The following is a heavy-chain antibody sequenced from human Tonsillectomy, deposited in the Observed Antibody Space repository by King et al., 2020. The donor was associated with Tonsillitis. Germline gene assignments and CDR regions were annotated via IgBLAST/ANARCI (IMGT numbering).Heavy chain of an antibody. CDR1: GFTLGNYA. J-gene: IGHJ3*02. V-gene: IGHV3-23*04. Sequence: VQLVESGGGLVQPGGSLRLSCAASGFTLGNYAMNWVRQAPGKGLEWVSFISGGGGSTYYADSVKGRSTTSRDNSKNTLFLQMNSLRAEDTAVYYCARSRITIFGVVFTDAFDIWGQGTLVTVSS. CDR2: ISGGGGST. D-gene: IGHD3-3*01. CDR3: ARSRITIFGVVFTDAFDI.